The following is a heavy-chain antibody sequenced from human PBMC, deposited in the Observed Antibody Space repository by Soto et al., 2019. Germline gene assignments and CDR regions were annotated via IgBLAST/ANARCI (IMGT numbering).Heavy chain of an antibody. CDR3: AHMGWNYDLRAHNWLDP. Sequence: SGTTLVNPTHTLTLTCTFSGFSLSTSGVGVGWIRQPPGKALEWLALIYWDDDKRYSPSLKSRLTITKDTSKNQVVLKMTNMDPVDTATYYCAHMGWNYDLRAHNWLDPWGQGTLVTVSS. CDR2: IYWDDDK. V-gene: IGHV2-5*02. CDR1: GFSLSTSGVG. D-gene: IGHD1-7*01. J-gene: IGHJ5*02.